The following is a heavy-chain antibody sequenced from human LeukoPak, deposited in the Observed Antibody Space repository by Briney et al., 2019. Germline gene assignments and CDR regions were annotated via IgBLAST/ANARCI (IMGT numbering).Heavy chain of an antibody. Sequence: ASVKVSCKASGYTFTSYGISWVRQAPGQGLEWMGWISAYNGNTNYAQKLQGRVTMTTDTSTSTAYMELRSLRSDDTAVYYCARGRAPTYYDYVWGSYRPFDYWGQGTLVTVSS. D-gene: IGHD3-16*02. CDR1: GYTFTSYG. J-gene: IGHJ4*02. CDR2: ISAYNGNT. V-gene: IGHV1-18*01. CDR3: ARGRAPTYYDYVWGSYRPFDY.